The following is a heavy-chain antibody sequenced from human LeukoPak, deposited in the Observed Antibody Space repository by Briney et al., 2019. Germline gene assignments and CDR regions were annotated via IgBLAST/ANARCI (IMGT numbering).Heavy chain of an antibody. CDR2: INPNNGDT. V-gene: IGHV1-2*02. CDR1: GYIFTGYY. D-gene: IGHD6-13*01. CDR3: ARVFEQQLPLGD. J-gene: IGHJ4*02. Sequence: ASVMVSCEASGYIFTGYYLHWVRQAPGQGLEWMGWINPNNGDTNYAQKFQGRVTMTRDTSISTAYMELTRLRSDDTAVYYCARVFEQQLPLGDWGQGALVTVSS.